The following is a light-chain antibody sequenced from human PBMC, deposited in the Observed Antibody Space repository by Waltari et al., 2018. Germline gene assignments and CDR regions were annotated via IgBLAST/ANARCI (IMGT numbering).Light chain of an antibody. CDR3: SSYTSSSTPLV. CDR2: EFS. J-gene: IGLJ2*01. CDR1: SSDVGGYNY. V-gene: IGLV2-14*01. Sequence: QSALTQPASVSGSPGQSITISCTGTSSDVGGYNYVSWYQQHPGKAPKLMIYEFSNRPSGVSNRFSGSKSGNTASLTISGLQAEDEADYYCSSYTSSSTPLVFGGGTKLTVL.